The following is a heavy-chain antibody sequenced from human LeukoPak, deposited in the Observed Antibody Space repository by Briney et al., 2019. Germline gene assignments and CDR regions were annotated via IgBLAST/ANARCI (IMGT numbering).Heavy chain of an antibody. CDR1: GGTFSSYG. J-gene: IGHJ6*03. CDR3: ARRTGTTNYYYYMDV. V-gene: IGHV1-18*01. Sequence: ASVKVSCKASGGTFSSYGISWVRQAPGQGLEWMGWISAYNGNTNYAQKLQGRVTMTTDTSTGTAYMELRSLRSDDTAVYYCARRTGTTNYYYYMDVWGKGTTVTVSS. CDR2: ISAYNGNT. D-gene: IGHD1-1*01.